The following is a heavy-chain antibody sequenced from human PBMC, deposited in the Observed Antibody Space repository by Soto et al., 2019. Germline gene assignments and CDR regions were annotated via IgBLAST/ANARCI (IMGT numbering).Heavy chain of an antibody. J-gene: IGHJ6*02. V-gene: IGHV1-46*01. D-gene: IGHD2-21*02. CDR2: INPSNGFT. CDR1: GFTFSTYY. Sequence: QVQLVQSGAELKKPGASVSLSCKASGFTFSTYYIRWVRQSPGEGLEWLGVINPSNGFTSFSQKFSGSVIMTTDSSTNTVYMDLSSLRFEDTAVNFFPRDRPDTYCGGDCPLGYYYHGMDVSGQGTAVTVS. CDR3: PRDRPDTYCGGDCPLGYYYHGMDV.